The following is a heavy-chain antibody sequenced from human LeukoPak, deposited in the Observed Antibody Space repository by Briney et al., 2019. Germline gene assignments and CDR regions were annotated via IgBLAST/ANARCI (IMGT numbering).Heavy chain of an antibody. CDR1: GYTFTSYY. CDR2: INPSGGST. D-gene: IGHD3-3*01. V-gene: IGHV1-46*01. CDR3: ARGPINDFWSGYYTAVVDY. Sequence: ASVKVSCKASGYTFTSYYMHWVRQAPGQGLEWMGIINPSGGSTSYAQKFQGRVTMTRDTSTSTAYMELSSLRSEDTAVYYCARGPINDFWSGYYTAVVDYWGQGTLVTVSS. J-gene: IGHJ4*02.